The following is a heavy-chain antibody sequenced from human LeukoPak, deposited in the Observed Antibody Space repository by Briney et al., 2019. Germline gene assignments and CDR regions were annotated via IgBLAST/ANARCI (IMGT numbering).Heavy chain of an antibody. CDR3: ARLLRVAATRKNYYYYYMDV. J-gene: IGHJ6*03. CDR2: ISAYNGNT. CDR1: GYTFTSYY. V-gene: IGHV1-18*04. D-gene: IGHD2-15*01. Sequence: ASVKVSCKASGYTFTSYYMHWLRQAPGQGLEWMGWISAYNGNTNYAQKLQGRVTMTTDTSTSTAYMELRSLRSDDTAVYYCARLLRVAATRKNYYYYYMDVWGKGTTVTVSS.